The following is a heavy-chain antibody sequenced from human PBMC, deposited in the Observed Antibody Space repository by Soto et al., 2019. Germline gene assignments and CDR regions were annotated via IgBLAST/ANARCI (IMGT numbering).Heavy chain of an antibody. CDR1: GDSISNSY. V-gene: IGHV4-4*07. J-gene: IGHJ4*02. CDR2: IYASRNT. D-gene: IGHD6-13*01. CDR3: AKESGSPAGTVEY. Sequence: SETLSLTCTVSGDSISNSYWSWIRQPAGKGLEWIGRIYASRNTNYNPSLKSRVTMSIDTSNNQISLSLSSVTAADTAMYYCAKESGSPAGTVEYWGQGTLVTVYS.